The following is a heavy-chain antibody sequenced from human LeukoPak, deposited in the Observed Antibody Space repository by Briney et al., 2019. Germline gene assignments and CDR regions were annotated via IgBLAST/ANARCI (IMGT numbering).Heavy chain of an antibody. CDR2: ISYDGSNK. J-gene: IGHJ4*02. Sequence: PGGSLRLSCAASGFTFSGHGSHWVRQAPGKGLEWVAAISYDGSNKYYVDSVKGRFTISRDNSKNTLYLQMNSLRAEDTAVFYCVKDRGSTISILRGVHEYWGQGTLVTVSS. CDR1: GFTFSGHG. D-gene: IGHD3-10*01. V-gene: IGHV3-30*18. CDR3: VKDRGSTISILRGVHEY.